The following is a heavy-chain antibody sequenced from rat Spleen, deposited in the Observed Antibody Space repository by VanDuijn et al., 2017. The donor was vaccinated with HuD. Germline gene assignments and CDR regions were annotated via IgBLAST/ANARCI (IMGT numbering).Heavy chain of an antibody. D-gene: IGHD1-7*01. CDR3: TRHLTENSYFEY. V-gene: IGHV5-31*01. CDR1: GFTFNNYW. J-gene: IGHJ2*01. CDR2: ITDTGASS. Sequence: EVQLVESGGGLVQPGRSLKLSCVASGFTFNNYWMTWIRQAPGKGLEWVASITDTGASSYYPDSVKGRFTISRDNAKSTLYLQMDNLRSEDTATYYCTRHLTENSYFEYWGQGVMVTVSS.